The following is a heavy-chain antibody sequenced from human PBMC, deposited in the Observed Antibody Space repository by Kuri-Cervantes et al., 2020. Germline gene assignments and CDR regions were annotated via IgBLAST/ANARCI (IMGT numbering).Heavy chain of an antibody. J-gene: IGHJ6*03. V-gene: IGHV4-34*01. CDR2: INHSGST. CDR3: ARGIPYCSSTSCPNYYMDV. CDR1: GGSFSGYY. Sequence: GSLRLSCAVYGGSFSGYYWSWIRQPPGKGLEWIGEINHSGSTNYNPSLKSRVTISVDTSKNQFSLKLSSVTAADTAVYYCARGIPYCSSTSCPNYYMDVWGKGTTVTVSS. D-gene: IGHD2-2*01.